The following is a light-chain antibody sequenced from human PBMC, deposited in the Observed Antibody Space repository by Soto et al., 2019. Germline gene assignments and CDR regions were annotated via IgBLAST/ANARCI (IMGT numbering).Light chain of an antibody. CDR1: QSVDNTF. V-gene: IGKV3-20*01. J-gene: IGKJ1*01. CDR2: GLS. CDR3: RQYMSAVT. Sequence: EIVLTQSPGSLSLSPGERATLSCRASQSVDNTFFAWYQKKPGQAPRLLMYGLSKRATGIPHRFSGSGSGTDFTLRIRRLEPEDFAVEFWRQYMSAVTLGQGTRVEI.